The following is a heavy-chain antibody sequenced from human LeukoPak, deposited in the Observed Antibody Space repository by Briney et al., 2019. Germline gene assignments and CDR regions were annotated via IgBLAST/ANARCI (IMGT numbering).Heavy chain of an antibody. Sequence: GGSLGLSCAASGFTFSSYAMHWVHQAPGKGLEYVSAISSNGGSTYYANSVKGRFTISRDNSKNTLYLQMGSLRAEDMAVYYCARAGSSGWVSDFDYWGQGTLVTVSS. CDR3: ARAGSSGWVSDFDY. CDR2: ISSNGGST. V-gene: IGHV3-64*01. J-gene: IGHJ4*02. D-gene: IGHD6-19*01. CDR1: GFTFSSYA.